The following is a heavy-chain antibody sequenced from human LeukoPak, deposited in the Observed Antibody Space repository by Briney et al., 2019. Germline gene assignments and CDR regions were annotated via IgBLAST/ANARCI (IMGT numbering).Heavy chain of an antibody. J-gene: IGHJ6*02. D-gene: IGHD2-2*01. Sequence: SVKVSCKASGYTFTSYYMHWVRQAPGQGLEWMGRIIPILGIANYAQKFQGRVTITADKSTSTAYMELSSLRSEDTAVYYCARGMRYCSSTSCPRPCYYYGMDVWGQGTTVTVSS. V-gene: IGHV1-69*04. CDR3: ARGMRYCSSTSCPRPCYYYGMDV. CDR2: IIPILGIA. CDR1: GYTFTSYY.